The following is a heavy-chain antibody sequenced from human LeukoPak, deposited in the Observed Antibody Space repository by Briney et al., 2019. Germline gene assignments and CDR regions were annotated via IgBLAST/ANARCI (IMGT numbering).Heavy chain of an antibody. Sequence: GGSLRLSCAASGFTFSSYAMSWVRQAPGKGLEWVSAISCRGGIKYCADSVKGRFTISRDNSKNTLYLQMNNLRAEDTAVYYCASRSSVAGTGPGWGQGTLVTVSS. CDR2: ISCRGGIK. J-gene: IGHJ4*02. CDR3: ASRSSVAGTGPG. V-gene: IGHV3-23*01. CDR1: GFTFSSYA. D-gene: IGHD6-13*01.